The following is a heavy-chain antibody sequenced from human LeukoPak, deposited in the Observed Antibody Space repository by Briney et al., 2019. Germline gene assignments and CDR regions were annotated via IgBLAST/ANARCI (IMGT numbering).Heavy chain of an antibody. V-gene: IGHV3-30*03. CDR3: ARAPGIQLWYYFDY. J-gene: IGHJ4*02. CDR2: ISYGGSNK. D-gene: IGHD5-18*01. CDR1: GFTFSSYG. Sequence: GGSLRLSCAASGFTFSSYGMHWVRQAPGKGLEWVAVISYGGSNKYYADSVKGRFTISRDNSKNTLYLQMNSLRAEDTAVYYCARAPGIQLWYYFDYWGQGTLVTVSS.